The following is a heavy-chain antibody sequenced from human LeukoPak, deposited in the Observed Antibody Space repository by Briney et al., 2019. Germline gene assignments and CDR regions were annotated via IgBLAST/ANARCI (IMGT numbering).Heavy chain of an antibody. V-gene: IGHV4-61*08. CDR1: GGSISSGGYY. CDR2: IYYSGST. D-gene: IGHD3-9*01. J-gene: IGHJ4*02. CDR3: ARHVWLQPFDY. Sequence: SQTLSLTCTVSGGSISSGGYYWSWIRQSPGKGLEWIGYIYYSGSTNYNPSLKSRVTISVDTSKNQFSLKLSSVTAADTAVYYCARHVWLQPFDYWGQGTLVTVSS.